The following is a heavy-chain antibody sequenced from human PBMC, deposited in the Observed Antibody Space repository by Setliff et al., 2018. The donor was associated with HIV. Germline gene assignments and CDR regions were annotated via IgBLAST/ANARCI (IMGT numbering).Heavy chain of an antibody. D-gene: IGHD2-8*01. Sequence: GGSLRLSCAASGFTFSTYWMSWVRQAPGKGLEWVANINQYGSGKYYVDSVKGRFTISRDNAKKSLDLQMNSLRVDDTAVYYCAALSVRTNPVYGVISTRFDPWGQGSLVTVSS. CDR3: AALSVRTNPVYGVISTRFDP. V-gene: IGHV3-7*01. CDR1: GFTFSTYW. CDR2: INQYGSGK. J-gene: IGHJ5*02.